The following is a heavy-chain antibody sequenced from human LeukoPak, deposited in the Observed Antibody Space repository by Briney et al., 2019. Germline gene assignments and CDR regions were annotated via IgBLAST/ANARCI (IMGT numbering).Heavy chain of an antibody. J-gene: IGHJ5*02. Sequence: SETLSLTCAVYGGSFSGYCWSWIRQPPGKGLEWIGEINHSGSTNYNPSLKSRVTISVDTSKNQFSLKLSSVTAADTAVYYCARGDSGYDWNWFDPWGQGTLVTVSS. CDR1: GGSFSGYC. CDR2: INHSGST. D-gene: IGHD5-12*01. CDR3: ARGDSGYDWNWFDP. V-gene: IGHV4-34*01.